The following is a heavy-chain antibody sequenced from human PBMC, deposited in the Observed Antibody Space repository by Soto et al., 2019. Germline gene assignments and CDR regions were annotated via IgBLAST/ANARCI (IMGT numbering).Heavy chain of an antibody. CDR3: AHRNVEVMGGSTNPCDY. J-gene: IGHJ4*02. CDR2: IYWDDDK. CDR1: GFSLSTGGVG. Sequence: QITLKESGPTLVKPTQTLTLTCTFSGFSLSTGGVGVGWLRQPPVKALAWLALIYWDDDKRYRTSLQNRRTITADTSYNQVVLSMSNMGPDDTATYYCAHRNVEVMGGSTNPCDYWGQGALVTVS. D-gene: IGHD2-15*01. V-gene: IGHV2-5*02.